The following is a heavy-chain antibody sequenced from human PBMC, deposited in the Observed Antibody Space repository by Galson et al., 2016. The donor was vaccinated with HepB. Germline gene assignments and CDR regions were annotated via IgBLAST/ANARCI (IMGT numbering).Heavy chain of an antibody. Sequence: ATLSLTCTVSGGSISSSSKYWGWIRQPPGKGLEWIGNIYYSGSTYYNPSLKSRVTISVDTSKNQFSLKLSSVTAADTAVYYCAIHYDILTGWFDPWGQGTLVTVSS. CDR1: GGSISSSSKY. CDR2: IYYSGST. CDR3: AIHYDILTGWFDP. V-gene: IGHV4-39*01. D-gene: IGHD3-9*01. J-gene: IGHJ5*02.